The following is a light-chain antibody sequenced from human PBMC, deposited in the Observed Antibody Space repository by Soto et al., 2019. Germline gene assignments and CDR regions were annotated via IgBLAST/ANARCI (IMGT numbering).Light chain of an antibody. CDR3: QQLTSYPIT. CDR1: HAITTY. Sequence: IQLTQSPSSLSASVGDRVTISCRASHAITTYLAWYQQKPGKAPQLLIFAASTLHSGVPSRFSGSGSGTDFTLTISSLQPEDFATYYCQQLTSYPITFGQGTRLEIK. CDR2: AAS. V-gene: IGKV1-9*01. J-gene: IGKJ5*01.